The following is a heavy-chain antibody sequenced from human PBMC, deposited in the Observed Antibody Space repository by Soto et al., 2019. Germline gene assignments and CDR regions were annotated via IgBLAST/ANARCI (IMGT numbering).Heavy chain of an antibody. CDR3: ARAVAVPADFDY. V-gene: IGHV1-3*05. CDR2: INAGNGNT. D-gene: IGHD6-19*01. CDR1: GYTFTGYA. J-gene: IGHJ4*02. Sequence: QVQLVQSGAEEKKPGASVKVSCKASGYTFTGYAMHWVRQAPGQRLEWMGWINAGNGNTKYPQKFQGRVTITRDTSASAAYMELSSLSSEDTAVYYCARAVAVPADFDYWGQGTLVTVSS.